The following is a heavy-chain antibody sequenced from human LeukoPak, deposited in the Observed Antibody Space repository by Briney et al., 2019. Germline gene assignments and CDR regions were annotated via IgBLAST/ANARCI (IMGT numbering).Heavy chain of an antibody. Sequence: SETLSLTCTVSGGSISSSSYYWGWIRQPPGKGLEWIGSIYYSGSPYYNPSLKSRVTISVDTSKNQFSLKLSSVTAADTAVYYCARDGDYYGSGSKIYNWFDPWGQGTLVTVSS. D-gene: IGHD3-10*01. CDR1: GGSISSSSYY. J-gene: IGHJ5*02. CDR2: IYYSGSP. V-gene: IGHV4-39*07. CDR3: ARDGDYYGSGSKIYNWFDP.